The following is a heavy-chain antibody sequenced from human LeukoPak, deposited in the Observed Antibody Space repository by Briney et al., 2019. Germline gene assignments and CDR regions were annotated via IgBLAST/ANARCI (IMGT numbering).Heavy chain of an antibody. CDR1: GYTFTGYY. CDR2: INPNSGGT. J-gene: IGHJ6*03. CDR3: ARALGSYGPYYYYYMDV. Sequence: ASVKDSCKASGYTFTGYYMHWVRQAPGQGLEWMGWINPNSGGTNYAQKFQGRVTMTRDTSISTAYMELSRLRSDDTAVYYCARALGSYGPYYYYYMDVWGEGTTVTVSS. D-gene: IGHD3-16*01. V-gene: IGHV1-2*02.